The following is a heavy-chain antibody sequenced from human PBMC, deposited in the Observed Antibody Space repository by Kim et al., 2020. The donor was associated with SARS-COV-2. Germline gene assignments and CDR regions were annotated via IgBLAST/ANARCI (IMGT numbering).Heavy chain of an antibody. V-gene: IGHV1-2*06. CDR3: AREVRAAAGTYFDN. CDR2: INPNSDDT. J-gene: IGHJ4*02. Sequence: ASVKVSCKASGYTFTGYYIHWVRQAPGQQGLEWMGRINPNSDDTNYAQKFQGMVTMTRDTSISTAYMDLSRLRSDDTAVYYCAREVRAAAGTYFDNWGQGTLVTVSS. CDR1: GYTFTGYY. D-gene: IGHD6-13*01.